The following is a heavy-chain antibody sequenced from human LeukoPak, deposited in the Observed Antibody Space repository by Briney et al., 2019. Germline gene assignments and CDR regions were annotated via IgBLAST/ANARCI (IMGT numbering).Heavy chain of an antibody. J-gene: IGHJ6*03. CDR3: ARVTGSGSPSQAGYYYYYMDV. CDR2: IYYSGST. D-gene: IGHD3-10*01. V-gene: IGHV4-59*01. Sequence: SETLSLTCTVSGGSISSYYWSWIRQPPGKGLEWIGYIYYSGSTNYNPSLKSRVTISVDTSKNQFSLKLSSVTAADTAVYYCARVTGSGSPSQAGYYYYYMDVWGKGTTVTISS. CDR1: GGSISSYY.